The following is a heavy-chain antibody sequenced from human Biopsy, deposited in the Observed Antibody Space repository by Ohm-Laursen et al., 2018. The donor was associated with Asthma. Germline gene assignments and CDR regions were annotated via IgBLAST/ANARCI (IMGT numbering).Heavy chain of an antibody. V-gene: IGHV3-11*01. CDR2: INGKSNSI. J-gene: IGHJ4*02. CDR3: ARDSYSSGLYDDFES. Sequence: LRLSCTASGFTFSDYYMSWIRQAPGKGLEWISYINGKSNSIEYADSVKGRLTISRDNAKNSLYLQMNRLRAEDTAVYYCARDSYSSGLYDDFESWGQGTLVTVSS. CDR1: GFTFSDYY. D-gene: IGHD6-19*01.